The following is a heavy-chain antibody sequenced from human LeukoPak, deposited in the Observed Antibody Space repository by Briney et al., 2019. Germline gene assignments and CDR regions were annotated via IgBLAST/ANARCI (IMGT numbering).Heavy chain of an antibody. CDR1: GGTFSSYA. Sequence: SVKVSCKASGGTFSSYAISWVRQAPGQGLEWMGGIIPIFGTANYAQKFQGRVTITADESTSTAYMELSSLRSEDTAVYYCASHHYDILTSLFEYWGQGTLVTVSS. V-gene: IGHV1-69*13. CDR3: ASHHYDILTSLFEY. J-gene: IGHJ4*02. CDR2: IIPIFGTA. D-gene: IGHD3-9*01.